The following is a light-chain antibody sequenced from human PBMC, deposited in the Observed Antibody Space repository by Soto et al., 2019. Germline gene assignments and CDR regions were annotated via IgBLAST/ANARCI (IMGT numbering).Light chain of an antibody. V-gene: IGKV3-20*01. J-gene: IGKJ4*01. CDR3: QQYSSSPVT. CDR2: GVS. Sequence: EIVLAQSPGTLSLSPGERATLSCRASQRVSNTYLAWYQQKPGQAPRLLIYGVSSRATGIPDRFSGSGSGTAFTLTISRLEPEDFAVYYCQQYSSSPVTFGGGTTVEIK. CDR1: QRVSNTY.